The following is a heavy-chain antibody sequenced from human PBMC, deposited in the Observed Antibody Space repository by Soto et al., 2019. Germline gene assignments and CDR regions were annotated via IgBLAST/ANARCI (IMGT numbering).Heavy chain of an antibody. CDR2: ISSYDGTT. Sequence: ASVKVSCKASGYSFASYGINWVRQVPGQGLEWMGWISSYDGTTKYAQKVQGRVTMTIDTSISTASMELSRLRSDDTAVYYCARDRSGYYYKEFDHWG. CDR3: ARDRSGYYYKEFDH. J-gene: IGHJ4*01. D-gene: IGHD3-22*01. CDR1: GYSFASYG. V-gene: IGHV1-18*01.